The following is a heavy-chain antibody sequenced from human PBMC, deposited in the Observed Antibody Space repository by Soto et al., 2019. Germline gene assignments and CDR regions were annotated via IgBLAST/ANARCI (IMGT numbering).Heavy chain of an antibody. CDR1: GYTFTSYG. J-gene: IGHJ6*02. Sequence: ASVKVSCKASGYTFTSYGISWVRQAPGQGLEWMGWISAYNGNTNYAQKLQGRVTMTTDTSTSTAYMELRSLRSDDTAAYYCARAGYSGYDSGSDYYYYYGMDVWGQGTTVTVSS. D-gene: IGHD5-12*01. V-gene: IGHV1-18*01. CDR3: ARAGYSGYDSGSDYYYYYGMDV. CDR2: ISAYNGNT.